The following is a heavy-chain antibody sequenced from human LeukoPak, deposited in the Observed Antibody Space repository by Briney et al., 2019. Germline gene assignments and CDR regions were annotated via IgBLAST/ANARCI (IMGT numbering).Heavy chain of an antibody. V-gene: IGHV3-64D*09. J-gene: IGHJ2*01. CDR1: GFTFSSYA. D-gene: IGHD2/OR15-2a*01. Sequence: PGGSLRLSCSASGFTFSSYAMHWVRQAPGKGLEYVSAISSSGGNTYYADSVKGRFTISRDNSKNTLYLQMSSLRPEDTAVYYRVKDLFRDRYWYFDLWGRGTLVTVSS. CDR2: ISSSGGNT. CDR3: VKDLFRDRYWYFDL.